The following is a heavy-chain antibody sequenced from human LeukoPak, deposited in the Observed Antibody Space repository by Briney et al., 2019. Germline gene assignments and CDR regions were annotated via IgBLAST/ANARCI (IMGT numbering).Heavy chain of an antibody. V-gene: IGHV3-48*03. CDR2: ISSSGSTI. D-gene: IGHD1-26*01. CDR1: GFTFSSYE. CDR3: AREPTAVVGATSGFDY. Sequence: GGSLRLSCAASGFTFSSYEMNLVRQAPGKGLEWVSYISSSGSTIYYADSVKGRFTISRDNAKNSLYLQMNSLRAEDTAVYYCAREPTAVVGATSGFDYWGQGTLVTVSS. J-gene: IGHJ4*02.